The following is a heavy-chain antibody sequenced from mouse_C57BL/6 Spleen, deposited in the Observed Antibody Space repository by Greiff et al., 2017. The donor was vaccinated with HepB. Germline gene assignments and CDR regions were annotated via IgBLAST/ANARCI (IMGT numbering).Heavy chain of an antibody. CDR3: VTWYFDV. J-gene: IGHJ1*03. CDR2: IDPSDSYT. V-gene: IGHV1-50*01. Sequence: QVQLQQPGAELVKPGASVKLSCKASGYTFTSYWMQWVKQRPGQGLEWIGEIDPSDSYTNYNQKFKGKATLTVDTSSSTAYMQLSSLTSEDSAVYYCVTWYFDVWGTGTTVTVSS. CDR1: GYTFTSYW.